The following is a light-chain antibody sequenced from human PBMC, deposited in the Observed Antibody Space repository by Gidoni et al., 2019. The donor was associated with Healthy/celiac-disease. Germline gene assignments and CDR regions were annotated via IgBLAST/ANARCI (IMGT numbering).Light chain of an antibody. CDR1: QSLLHSNGYNY. J-gene: IGKJ4*01. Sequence: DIVMTQSPLSLPVTPGEPASISCRSSQSLLHSNGYNYLDWYLQKPGQSPQLLIYLGSNRASGVPDRFSGSGSGTDFTLKISRVEAEDVGVDYCMQALPPLTFGGGTKVEIK. V-gene: IGKV2-28*01. CDR2: LGS. CDR3: MQALPPLT.